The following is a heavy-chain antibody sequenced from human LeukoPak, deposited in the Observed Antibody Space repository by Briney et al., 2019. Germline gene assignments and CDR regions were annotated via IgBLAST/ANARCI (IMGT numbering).Heavy chain of an antibody. Sequence: PGGSLRLSCAASGFTFSSYWMSWGRQAPGKGLEWVAHIKQDGSEKYYVDSVKGRFTISRDNAKNSLYLQMNSLRAEDTAVYYSSLEGSSWYRYFQHWGQGTLVTVSS. CDR3: SLEGSSWYRYFQH. V-gene: IGHV3-7*05. J-gene: IGHJ1*01. D-gene: IGHD6-13*01. CDR2: IKQDGSEK. CDR1: GFTFSSYW.